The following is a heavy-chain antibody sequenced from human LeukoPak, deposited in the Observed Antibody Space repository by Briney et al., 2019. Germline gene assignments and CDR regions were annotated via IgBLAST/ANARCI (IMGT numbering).Heavy chain of an antibody. D-gene: IGHD3-22*01. CDR1: GGSISSYY. CDR3: ASDSSGYLDY. CDR2: IYTSGST. V-gene: IGHV4-4*09. Sequence: SETLSLTCTVSGGSISSYYWSWIRQPPGKGLEWIGYIYTSGSTNYNPSLKSRVTISVDTSKNQFSLKLSSVTAADTAVYYCASDSSGYLDYWGQGTLVTVSS. J-gene: IGHJ4*02.